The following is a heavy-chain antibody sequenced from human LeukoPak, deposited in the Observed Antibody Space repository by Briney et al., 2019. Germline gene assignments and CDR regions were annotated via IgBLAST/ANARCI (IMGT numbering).Heavy chain of an antibody. CDR2: IYYDENT. CDR3: ARVYYDFWSGYQDY. V-gene: IGHV4-39*07. Sequence: GSIYYDENTYYNPSLKSRVTISVDTSKNQFSLKLSSVTAADTAVYYCARVYYDFWSGYQDYWGQGTLVTVSS. J-gene: IGHJ4*02. D-gene: IGHD3-3*01.